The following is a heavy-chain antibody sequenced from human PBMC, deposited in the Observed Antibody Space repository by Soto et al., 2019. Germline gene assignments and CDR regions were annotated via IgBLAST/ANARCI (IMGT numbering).Heavy chain of an antibody. CDR3: ARARAYYYGSGSYLGWDYYYYGMDV. J-gene: IGHJ6*02. CDR2: INHSGST. D-gene: IGHD3-10*01. V-gene: IGHV4-34*01. Sequence: SDTLSLTCAVYGASFSGYYWSWISQPPGMRLEWIGEINHSGSTNYNPSLKSRVTISVDTSKNQFSLKLSSVTAADTAVYYCARARAYYYGSGSYLGWDYYYYGMDVWGQGTTVS. CDR1: GASFSGYY.